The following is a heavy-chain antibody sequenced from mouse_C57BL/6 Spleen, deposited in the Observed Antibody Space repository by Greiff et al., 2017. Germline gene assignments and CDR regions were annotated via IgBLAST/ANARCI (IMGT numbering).Heavy chain of an antibody. CDR2: ISGGGGNT. V-gene: IGHV5-9*01. CDR1: GFTFSSYT. Sequence: DVKLVESGGGLVKPGGSLKLSCAASGFTFSSYTMSWVRQTPEQRLEWVATISGGGGNTYYPDSVKGRFTISRDNAKNTLYLQMSSLRSEDTALYYCARHGGLRRGFDYWGQGTTLTVSS. D-gene: IGHD2-4*01. J-gene: IGHJ2*01. CDR3: ARHGGLRRGFDY.